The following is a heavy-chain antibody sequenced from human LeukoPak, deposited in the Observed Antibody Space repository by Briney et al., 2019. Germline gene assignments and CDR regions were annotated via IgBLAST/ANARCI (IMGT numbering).Heavy chain of an antibody. J-gene: IGHJ4*02. CDR3: AREAEYSSGYGYFDS. Sequence: GGSLRLSCAASGFTFSSYWMSWVRQAPGKGLEWVANIKQDGSEKYYVDSVKGRFTISRDNAKNSLYLQMNSLRAEDTAVYYCAREAEYSSGYGYFDSWGQGTLVTVSS. CDR1: GFTFSSYW. CDR2: IKQDGSEK. D-gene: IGHD5-18*01. V-gene: IGHV3-7*01.